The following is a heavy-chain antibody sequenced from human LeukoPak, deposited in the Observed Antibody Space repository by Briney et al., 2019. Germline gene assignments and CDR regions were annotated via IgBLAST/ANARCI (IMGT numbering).Heavy chain of an antibody. CDR1: GFTFSRYS. V-gene: IGHV3-21*01. CDR3: VRDLEYSSSTVSGRSFDY. Sequence: GGSLRLSCGASGFTFSRYSMNWVRQAPGKGLEWVSSISSTSTYTYYPDSVKGRFTISRDNAQNSLYLQMNSLRAEDTAVYYCVRDLEYSSSTVSGRSFDYWGQGTLVTVSS. CDR2: ISSTSTYT. D-gene: IGHD6-6*01. J-gene: IGHJ4*02.